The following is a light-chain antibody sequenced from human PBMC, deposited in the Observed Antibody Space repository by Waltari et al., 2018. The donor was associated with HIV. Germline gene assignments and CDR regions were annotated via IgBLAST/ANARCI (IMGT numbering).Light chain of an antibody. V-gene: IGKV4-1*01. CDR3: QQSYRTPLT. CDR2: WAS. J-gene: IGKJ4*01. CDR1: QSLLYDSHNRNY. Sequence: DIVMTQSPDSLAVSLGERATIHCKSSQSLLYDSHNRNYLGWYQKKPGQPPKLLISWASIRNSGVPDRFSGSGSGTDFTLTISSLQAEDVAIYYGQQSYRTPLTFGGGTRVEIK.